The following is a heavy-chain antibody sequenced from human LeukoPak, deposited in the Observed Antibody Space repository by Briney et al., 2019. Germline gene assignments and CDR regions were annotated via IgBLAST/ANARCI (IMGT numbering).Heavy chain of an antibody. V-gene: IGHV1-69*13. CDR3: ARAESLGYCSSTSCPNWFDP. CDR1: GGTFSSYA. J-gene: IGHJ5*02. D-gene: IGHD2-2*01. CDR2: IIPIFGTA. Sequence: SVKISCKASGGTFSSYAISWVRQAPGQGLEWMGGIIPIFGTANYAQKFQGRVTITADESTSTAYMELSSLRSEDTAVYYCARAESLGYCSSTSCPNWFDPWGQGTLVTVSS.